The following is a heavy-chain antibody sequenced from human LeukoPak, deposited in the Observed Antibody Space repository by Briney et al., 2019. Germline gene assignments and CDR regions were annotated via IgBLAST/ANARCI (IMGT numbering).Heavy chain of an antibody. J-gene: IGHJ4*02. CDR1: GGTFKSYA. CDR3: ARGGEMYSSSSFDY. Sequence: SVTVPCKASGGTFKSYAISWVRQPPGQRLEWMGGTIPIFGTATYAQKCQVRVTITTDESTSTAYMELSSLRAEDTAVYDCARGGEMYSSSSFDYWGQGTLVTVSS. CDR2: TIPIFGTA. D-gene: IGHD6-6*01. V-gene: IGHV1-69*05.